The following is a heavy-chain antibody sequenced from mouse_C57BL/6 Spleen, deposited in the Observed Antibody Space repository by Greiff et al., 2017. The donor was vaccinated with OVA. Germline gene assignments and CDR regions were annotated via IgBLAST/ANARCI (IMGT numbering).Heavy chain of an antibody. CDR3: ARHDYGSSYDAMDY. V-gene: IGHV5-6*01. Sequence: EVKLVESGGDLVKPGGSLKLSCAASGFTFSSYGMSWVRQTPDKRLEWVATISSGGSYTYYPDSVKGRFIISRDDCKNTLYRQMLSLKSEDTPMYYGARHDYGSSYDAMDYWGQGTSVTVSS. CDR1: GFTFSSYG. D-gene: IGHD1-1*01. J-gene: IGHJ4*01. CDR2: ISSGGSYT.